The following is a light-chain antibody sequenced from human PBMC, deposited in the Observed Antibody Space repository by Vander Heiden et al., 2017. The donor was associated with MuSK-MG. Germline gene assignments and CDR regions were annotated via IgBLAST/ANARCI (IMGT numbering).Light chain of an antibody. V-gene: IGKV3-11*01. J-gene: IGKJ5*01. CDR3: QQRSVWPAIT. CDR1: QSVNNY. CDR2: DAS. Sequence: PGERATLSCRASQSVNNYLAWYQQKPGQAPRLLISDASNRATGIPARFSGSGYGTDFTLTISSLEPEDFAVYYCQQRSVWPAITFGQGTRLQIK.